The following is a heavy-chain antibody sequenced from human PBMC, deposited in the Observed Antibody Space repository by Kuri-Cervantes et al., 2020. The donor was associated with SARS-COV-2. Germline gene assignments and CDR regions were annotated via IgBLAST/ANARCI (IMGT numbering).Heavy chain of an antibody. Sequence: GGSLRLSCAASGFTFSSYGMYWVRQAPGKGLEWVAVISYDGSNKYYADSVKGRFTISRDKSKNTLYLQMNSLRAEDTAVYYCAKDCGGDCYLDYWGQGTLVTVSS. D-gene: IGHD2-21*02. J-gene: IGHJ4*02. V-gene: IGHV3-30*18. CDR3: AKDCGGDCYLDY. CDR2: ISYDGSNK. CDR1: GFTFSSYG.